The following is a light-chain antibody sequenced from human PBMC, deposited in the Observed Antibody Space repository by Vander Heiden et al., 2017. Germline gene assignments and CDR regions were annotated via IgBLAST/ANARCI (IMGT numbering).Light chain of an antibody. CDR1: SRDVGGYNY. V-gene: IGLV2-14*01. Sequence: QSALTQPASVSGSPGQSITISCTGTSRDVGGYNYVSWYQQHPGEAPELMIYDVSDRPSGVSNRFSGSKSGNTASLTISGLQAEDEADYYCSSYTSNSTVVFGGGTKLTVL. CDR2: DVS. J-gene: IGLJ2*01. CDR3: SSYTSNSTVV.